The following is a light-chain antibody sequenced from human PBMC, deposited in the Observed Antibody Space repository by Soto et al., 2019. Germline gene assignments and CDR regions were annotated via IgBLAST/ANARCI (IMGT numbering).Light chain of an antibody. CDR1: SSDVGSYNF. J-gene: IGLJ3*02. V-gene: IGLV2-23*02. CDR2: EVN. Sequence: QSVLTQPASVSGSPGQSITISCTGTSSDVGSYNFVSWYQQYPGKAPKITIYEVNKRPSGVSYRFSGSKSGNTASLTISGLQAEDEADYYCCSYAGKSTWVLGGGTKLIVL. CDR3: CSYAGKSTWV.